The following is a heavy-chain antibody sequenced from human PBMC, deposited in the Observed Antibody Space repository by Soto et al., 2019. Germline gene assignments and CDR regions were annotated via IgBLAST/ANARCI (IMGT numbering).Heavy chain of an antibody. J-gene: IGHJ5*02. CDR1: GGSISSSSYD. CDR3: ARPAAAGTGLGWFDP. D-gene: IGHD6-13*01. Sequence: LSLTWTFSGGSISSSSYDWGWISQPPGKGLEWIGSIYYSGSTYYNPSLKSRVTISVDTSKNQFSLKLSSVTAADTAVYYCARPAAAGTGLGWFDPWGQGTLVTVSS. CDR2: IYYSGST. V-gene: IGHV4-39*01.